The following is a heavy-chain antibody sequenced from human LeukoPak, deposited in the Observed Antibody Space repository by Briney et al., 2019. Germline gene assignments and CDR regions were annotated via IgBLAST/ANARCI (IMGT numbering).Heavy chain of an antibody. CDR3: ARGGEGGATRRFDY. Sequence: SGTLSLTCAVFGGPISSVNWWSWVRQPPGKGLEWIGDTHHTGVTNYNVSLKSRVTISVDKSKNQLSLELTSVTAADTAVYYCARGGEGGATRRFDYWGQGTLVTVSS. CDR1: GGPISSVNW. CDR2: THHTGVT. J-gene: IGHJ4*02. D-gene: IGHD1-26*01. V-gene: IGHV4-4*02.